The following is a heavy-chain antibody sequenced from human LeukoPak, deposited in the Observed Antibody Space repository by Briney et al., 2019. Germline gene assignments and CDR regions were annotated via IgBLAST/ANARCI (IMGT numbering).Heavy chain of an antibody. Sequence: PGGSLRLSCAASGFTFSSYSMNWVRQAPGKGLEWVSSISSSSSYIYYADSVKGRFTISRDNAKNSLYLQMNSLRAEDTAVYYCARDPDIVATIGGYYFDYWGQGTLVTVSS. CDR1: GFTFSSYS. J-gene: IGHJ4*02. CDR2: ISSSSSYI. V-gene: IGHV3-21*01. D-gene: IGHD5-12*01. CDR3: ARDPDIVATIGGYYFDY.